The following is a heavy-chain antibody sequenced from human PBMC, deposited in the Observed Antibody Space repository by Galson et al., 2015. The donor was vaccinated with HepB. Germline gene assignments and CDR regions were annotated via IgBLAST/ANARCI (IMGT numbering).Heavy chain of an antibody. J-gene: IGHJ5*02. CDR3: ARDVPYYDFWSGYSGWFDP. D-gene: IGHD3-3*01. CDR1: GYTFTSYG. Sequence: SVKVSCKASGYTFTSYGISWVRQAPGQGLEWMGWISAYNGNTNYAQKLQGRVTMTTDTSTSTAYMELRSLRSDDTAVYYCARDVPYYDFWSGYSGWFDPWGQGTLVTVFS. CDR2: ISAYNGNT. V-gene: IGHV1-18*01.